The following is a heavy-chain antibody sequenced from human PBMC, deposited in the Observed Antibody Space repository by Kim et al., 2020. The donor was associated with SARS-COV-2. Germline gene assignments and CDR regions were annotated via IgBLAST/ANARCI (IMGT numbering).Heavy chain of an antibody. J-gene: IGHJ6*02. Sequence: ESVKDRFTISRDNSKNTLYLQMNNLRAEDTAVYYCARDPLGKAAAATGMDVWGQGTTVTVSS. CDR3: ARDPLGKAAAATGMDV. D-gene: IGHD6-13*01. V-gene: IGHV3-30*07.